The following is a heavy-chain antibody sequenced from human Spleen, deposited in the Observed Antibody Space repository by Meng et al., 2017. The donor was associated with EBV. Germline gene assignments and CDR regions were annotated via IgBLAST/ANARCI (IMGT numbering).Heavy chain of an antibody. V-gene: IGHV3-23*04. D-gene: IGHD1-26*01. CDR2: ISGSAGTT. CDR3: VKGRSWDLRGYFDY. CDR1: GFTFSNYA. J-gene: IGHJ4*02. Sequence: VELVGLGGGLVQPGGSLRLSCAASGFTFSNYAMSWVRQSPGKGLEWVSVISGSAGTTYHADSVKGRFTTSRDNSKNTLYLQMTSLRAGDTAVYYCVKGRSWDLRGYFDYWGQGSLVTVSS.